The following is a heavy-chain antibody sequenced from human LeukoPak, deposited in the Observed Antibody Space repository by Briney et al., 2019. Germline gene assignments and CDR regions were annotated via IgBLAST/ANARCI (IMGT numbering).Heavy chain of an antibody. J-gene: IGHJ4*02. D-gene: IGHD5-12*01. Sequence: PSRTLSLTCAVSGDSISSGGYSWSWIRQPPGKGLEWIGYVYHSGSTYYNPSLKSRVTISVDRSKNQFSLKLSSVTAADTAVYHCARASGYDWGSSFDYWGQGTLVTVSS. V-gene: IGHV4-30-2*01. CDR3: ARASGYDWGSSFDY. CDR1: GDSISSGGYS. CDR2: VYHSGST.